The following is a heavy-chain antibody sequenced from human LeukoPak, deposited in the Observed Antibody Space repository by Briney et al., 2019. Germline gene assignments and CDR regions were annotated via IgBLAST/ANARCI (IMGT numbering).Heavy chain of an antibody. J-gene: IGHJ6*03. CDR1: GYAFTSYD. Sequence: ASVKVSYKASGYAFTSYDINWVRQATGQGLEWMGWMNPNSGNTGYAQKFQGRVTMTRNTSISTAYMELSSLRSEDTAVYYCARGPPGGRRYYDFWSGNRGYYYYMDVWGKGTTVTVSS. D-gene: IGHD3-3*01. CDR2: MNPNSGNT. V-gene: IGHV1-8*01. CDR3: ARGPPGGRRYYDFWSGNRGYYYYMDV.